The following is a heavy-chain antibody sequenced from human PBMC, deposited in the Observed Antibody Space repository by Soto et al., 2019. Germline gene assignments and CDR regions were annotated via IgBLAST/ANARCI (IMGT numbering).Heavy chain of an antibody. V-gene: IGHV3-33*01. CDR1: GFTFSSYG. CDR3: ARGINHYYYDMDV. CDR2: IWYDGSNK. J-gene: IGHJ6*02. Sequence: GGSLRLSCAASGFTFSSYGMHWVRQAPGKGLEWVAVIWYDGSNKYYADSVKGRFTISRDNSKNTLYLQMNSLRAEDTAVYYCARGINHYYYDMDVWGQGTTVTAP.